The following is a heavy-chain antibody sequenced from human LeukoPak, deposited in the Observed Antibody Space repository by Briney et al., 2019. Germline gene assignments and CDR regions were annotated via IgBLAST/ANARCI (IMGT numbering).Heavy chain of an antibody. J-gene: IGHJ5*02. CDR1: GDSITSGAFY. CDR2: VYYSGST. D-gene: IGHD4/OR15-4a*01. V-gene: IGHV4-39*01. CDR3: ARRDYAAWFDP. Sequence: SETLSLTCNVSGDSITSGAFYWAWIRQSPGKGLEWIGNVYYSGSTQYNPSLRGRVSISMDKTKNQFSLNLNSVSVTDTGIYYCARRDYAAWFDPWGQGTLVTVSS.